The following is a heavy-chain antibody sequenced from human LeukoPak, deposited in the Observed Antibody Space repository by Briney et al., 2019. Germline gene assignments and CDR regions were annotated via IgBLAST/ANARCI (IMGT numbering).Heavy chain of an antibody. D-gene: IGHD3-9*01. J-gene: IGHJ4*02. CDR3: ARGSRYHDWLSHLDS. CDR2: LNPQTGDK. V-gene: IGHV1-2*02. Sequence: GASVKVSCKASGYAFSAYYMHWVRQAPGQGLEWMGWLNPQTGDKHFAQKFQGRVTFTRDTSISTAYMAMSRLRSDDTAVFYCARGSRYHDWLSHLDSWGQETLVTVSS. CDR1: GYAFSAYY.